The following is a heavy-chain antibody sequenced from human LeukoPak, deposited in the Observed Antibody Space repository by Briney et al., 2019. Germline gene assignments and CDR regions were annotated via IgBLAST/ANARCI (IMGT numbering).Heavy chain of an antibody. Sequence: QPGGSLRLSCAASGFTFSSYWMSWVRQAPGKGLEWVANIKQDGSEKNYVDSVKGRFTISRDNAKNSLDLQMNSLRGEDTAVYYCARDGSGLAVRGRFDFWGQGTLVTVSS. CDR1: GFTFSSYW. CDR2: IKQDGSEK. J-gene: IGHJ5*01. V-gene: IGHV3-7*01. D-gene: IGHD3-10*01. CDR3: ARDGSGLAVRGRFDF.